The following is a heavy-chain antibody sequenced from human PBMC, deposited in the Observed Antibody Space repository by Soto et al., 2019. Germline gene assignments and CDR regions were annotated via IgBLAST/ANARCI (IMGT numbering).Heavy chain of an antibody. Sequence: ASVKVSCKASGYTFTGHYIHWVRQAPEQGPEWMGEIGPESGATRYEQKFQGRVTTTRDKSITKVYMELNNLSPDDTAVYYCGRGRSGQIVVFYWGQGTPVTVSS. V-gene: IGHV1-2*02. CDR1: GYTFTGHY. CDR2: IGPESGAT. CDR3: GRGRSGQIVVFY. J-gene: IGHJ4*02. D-gene: IGHD1-26*01.